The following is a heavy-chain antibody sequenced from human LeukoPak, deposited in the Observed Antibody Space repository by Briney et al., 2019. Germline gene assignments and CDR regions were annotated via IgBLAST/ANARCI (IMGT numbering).Heavy chain of an antibody. D-gene: IGHD3-22*01. CDR2: ISAYNGNT. CDR1: GYTFTSYG. Sequence: ASVKVSCKASGYTFTSYGISWVRQAPGQGLEWMGWISAYNGNTNYAQKLQGRVTMTTDTSTSTAYMELSSLRSEDTAVYYCAREAGTSYYDSSGYFGAFDIWGQGTMVTVSS. CDR3: AREAGTSYYDSSGYFGAFDI. V-gene: IGHV1-18*01. J-gene: IGHJ3*02.